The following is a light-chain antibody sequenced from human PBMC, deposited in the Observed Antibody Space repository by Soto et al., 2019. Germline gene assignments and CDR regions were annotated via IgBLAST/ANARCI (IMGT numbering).Light chain of an antibody. V-gene: IGKV3-20*01. Sequence: EIVLTQSPGTLSLSPGERATLSFRASQSVSSSYLAWYQQKPGQAPRLLIYGASSRATGIPDRFSGSGSETSFTLTISRLEPEDFALYYCQHYQSGHPITFGQGTRLEI. CDR1: QSVSSSY. CDR3: QHYQSGHPIT. CDR2: GAS. J-gene: IGKJ5*01.